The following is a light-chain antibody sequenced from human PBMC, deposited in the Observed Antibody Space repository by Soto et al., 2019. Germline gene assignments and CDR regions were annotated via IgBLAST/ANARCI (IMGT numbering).Light chain of an antibody. CDR1: SSDVGGYNY. J-gene: IGLJ2*01. V-gene: IGLV2-8*01. CDR3: SSYAGSKNLV. CDR2: EVS. Sequence: QSALTQPPSASGSPGQSVTISCTGTSSDVGGYNYVSWYQQHPGKAPKLMIYEVSKRPSGVPDRFSGSKSGNTASLTVAGLHYEDEADYYCSSYAGSKNLVFGGGTK.